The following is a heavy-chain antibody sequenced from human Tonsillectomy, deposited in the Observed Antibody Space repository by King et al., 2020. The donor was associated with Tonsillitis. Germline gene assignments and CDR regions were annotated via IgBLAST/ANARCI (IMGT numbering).Heavy chain of an antibody. Sequence: MQLQELGPGLVKPSETLSLTCTVSGGSISSSSYYWGWIRQPPGKGLEWIGSIYYSGSTYYNPSLKSRVTISVDTSKNQFSLKLSSVTAADTAVYYCARLLVSSWADWFDPWGQGTLVTVSS. J-gene: IGHJ5*02. CDR1: GGSISSSSYY. CDR3: ARLLVSSWADWFDP. V-gene: IGHV4-39*07. CDR2: IYYSGST. D-gene: IGHD6-13*01.